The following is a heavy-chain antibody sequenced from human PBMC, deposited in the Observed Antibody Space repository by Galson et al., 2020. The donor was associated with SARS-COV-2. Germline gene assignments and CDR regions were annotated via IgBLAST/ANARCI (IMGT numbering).Heavy chain of an antibody. Sequence: GGSMRLSCVASRFTFNSYDMHWARQALGKGLEWVAVISNDGSNKHYADSGKGRFAISRDNSRNTLYLQMNSRRPEDTAVYYCVKGGHSSGWPNWFDPWGQGTLVTVSS. CDR3: VKGGHSSGWPNWFDP. V-gene: IGHV3-30*18. D-gene: IGHD6-19*01. CDR1: RFTFNSYD. J-gene: IGHJ5*02. CDR2: ISNDGSNK.